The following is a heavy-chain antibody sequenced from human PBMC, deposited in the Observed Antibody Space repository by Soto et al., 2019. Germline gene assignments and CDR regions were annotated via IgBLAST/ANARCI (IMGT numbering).Heavy chain of an antibody. CDR1: GFPFSSYA. CDR3: AKGGAQLLHYNWFDP. D-gene: IGHD2-2*01. CDR2: ISGSGGST. J-gene: IGHJ5*02. Sequence: GGSLILSCAAAGFPFSSYAMSWVRQAPGKGLEWVSAISGSGGSTYYADSVKGRFTISRDNSKNTLYLQMNSLRAEDTAVYYCAKGGAQLLHYNWFDPWGQGTLVTVSS. V-gene: IGHV3-23*01.